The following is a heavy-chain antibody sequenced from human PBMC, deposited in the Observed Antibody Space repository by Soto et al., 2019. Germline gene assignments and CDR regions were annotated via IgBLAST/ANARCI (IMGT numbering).Heavy chain of an antibody. CDR1: GGSISSGGYY. V-gene: IGHV4-31*03. CDR2: IFYSGST. J-gene: IGHJ4*02. Sequence: QVQLQESGPGLVKPSQTLSLTCTVSGGSISSGGYYWSWIRQHPGKGLEWIGYIFYSGSTFYNPSLKSRIARSVDTSKNQFSLKLSSVTAADTAVYYCARAPGDYFDYWGQGTLVTVSS. CDR3: ARAPGDYFDY.